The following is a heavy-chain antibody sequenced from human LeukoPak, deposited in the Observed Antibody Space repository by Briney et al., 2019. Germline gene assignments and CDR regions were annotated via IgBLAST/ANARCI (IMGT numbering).Heavy chain of an antibody. CDR3: AKDIGYDILTGFNYYFDY. CDR1: GFTFSSYA. Sequence: HPGESLRLSCAASGFTFSSYAMNWVRQAPGRGLEWVSAISGSGGSTYHADSVKGRFTISRDNPKNTLYLQMNSLRAEDTAVYYCAKDIGYDILTGFNYYFDYWGQGTLVTVSS. V-gene: IGHV3-23*01. J-gene: IGHJ4*02. D-gene: IGHD3-9*01. CDR2: ISGSGGST.